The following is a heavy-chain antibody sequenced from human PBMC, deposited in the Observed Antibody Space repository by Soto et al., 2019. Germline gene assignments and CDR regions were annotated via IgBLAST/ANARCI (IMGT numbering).Heavy chain of an antibody. CDR1: GYTFTSYA. CDR3: ARDPGQQLGYDY. Sequence: QVQLVQSGAEVKKPGASVKVSCKASGYTFTSYAMHWVRQAPGQRLEWMGWINAGNGNTKYSQKFQGRVTITRDTSASTAYMELSSLTSEDTAVYYCARDPGQQLGYDYWGQGTLVTVSS. J-gene: IGHJ4*02. CDR2: INAGNGNT. V-gene: IGHV1-3*01. D-gene: IGHD6-13*01.